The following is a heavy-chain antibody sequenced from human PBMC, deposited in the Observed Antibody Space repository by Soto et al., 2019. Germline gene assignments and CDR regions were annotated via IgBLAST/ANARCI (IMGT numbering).Heavy chain of an antibody. Sequence: QVQLQESGPGLVKPSGTLSLTCAVSGGSVRSNNWWFWVRQPPGKGLEWIGEIHHRESTNLNPSLKSRVTISVDRSKNEFSRKVKSVTAADTAVYHCGCRVEDISYDYYGMDVWGQGTTVTVSS. D-gene: IGHD2-15*01. V-gene: IGHV4-4*02. CDR1: GGSVRSNNW. J-gene: IGHJ6*02. CDR3: GCRVEDISYDYYGMDV. CDR2: IHHREST.